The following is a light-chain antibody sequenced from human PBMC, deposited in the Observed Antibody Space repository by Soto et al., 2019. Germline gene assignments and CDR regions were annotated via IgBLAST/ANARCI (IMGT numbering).Light chain of an antibody. V-gene: IGLV2-14*01. CDR3: SSYTISNTLV. J-gene: IGLJ1*01. CDR2: DVS. CDR1: SSDVGGYNY. Sequence: QSALTQPASVSGSPGQSITISCTGTSSDVGGYNYVSWYQQYPGKAPKLMIYDVSNRPSGVSNRFSGSKSGNTASLTISGLLAQDEADYYCSSYTISNTLVFGSGTKVTVL.